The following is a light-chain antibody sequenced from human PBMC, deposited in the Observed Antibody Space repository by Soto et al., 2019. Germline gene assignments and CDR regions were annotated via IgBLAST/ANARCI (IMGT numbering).Light chain of an antibody. CDR1: QDISNN. CDR2: DAS. V-gene: IGKV1-33*01. Sequence: DIQMTQSPSSLSASVGDRVTITSQASQDISNNLNWYQQKPGKAPKLLIYDASNLETGVPSRFSGGGSGADFTFTISSLQPEDIATYYCQQYDNLPGFTFGPGTKVDIK. CDR3: QQYDNLPGFT. J-gene: IGKJ3*01.